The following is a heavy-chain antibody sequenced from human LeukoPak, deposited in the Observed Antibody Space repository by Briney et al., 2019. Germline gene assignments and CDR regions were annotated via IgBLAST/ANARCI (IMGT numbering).Heavy chain of an antibody. V-gene: IGHV1-18*01. CDR3: ARDCLGYCSSLPYYYYYGMDV. CDR2: ISAYNGNT. CDR1: GYTFTSYC. J-gene: IGHJ6*02. D-gene: IGHD2-15*01. Sequence: GASVKVSCKASGYTFTSYCISWVRQAPGQGLEWMGWISAYNGNTNYAQKLQGRVTMTTDTSTSTAYMELRSLRSDDTAVYYCARDCLGYCSSLPYYYYYGMDVWGQGTTVTVSS.